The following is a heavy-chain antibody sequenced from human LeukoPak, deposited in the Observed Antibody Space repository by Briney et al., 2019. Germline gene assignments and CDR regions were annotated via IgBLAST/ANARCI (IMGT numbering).Heavy chain of an antibody. CDR2: IYYSGST. V-gene: IGHV4-31*03. J-gene: IGHJ4*02. CDR1: GGSISSGGFY. D-gene: IGHD4-17*01. CDR3: ASSYGDYRFFWNY. Sequence: SETLSLTCTVSGGSISSGGFYWSWIRQHPGKGLEWIGYIYYSGSTYYNPSLKSRVTISVDTSKNQFSLKLSSVTAADTAVYYCASSYGDYRFFWNYWGQGTLVTVSS.